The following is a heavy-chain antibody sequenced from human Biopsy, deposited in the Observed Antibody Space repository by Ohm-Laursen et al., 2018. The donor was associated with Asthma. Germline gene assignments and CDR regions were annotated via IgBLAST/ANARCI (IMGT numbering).Heavy chain of an antibody. CDR1: GVSIRSYY. D-gene: IGHD2-15*01. CDR2: IHYSGST. CDR3: AGFCSGGNCPDH. Sequence: GTLSLTWTVSGVSIRSYYWTWIRQPPGKGLEWIGNIHYSGSTYSNPSLKSRVTISVDTSKKQISLRLRSVIAADTAVYYCAGFCSGGNCPDHWGQGTLVTVSS. V-gene: IGHV4-59*01. J-gene: IGHJ4*02.